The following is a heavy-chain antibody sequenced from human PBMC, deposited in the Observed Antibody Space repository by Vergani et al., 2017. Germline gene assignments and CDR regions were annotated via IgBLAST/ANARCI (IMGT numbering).Heavy chain of an antibody. CDR2: IRSKNDGGTA. V-gene: IGHV3-15*01. CDR1: GITFKNAW. J-gene: IGHJ4*02. Sequence: EVQVVESGGGLIKPGGSLRLSCVVSGITFKNAWINWVRQAPGKGLEWIGRIRSKNDGGTADYAAPLKGRFTISRDDSTDSAFLLVNNLKTEDTAVYFCYPDYHDDWGQGTLVTVSS. CDR3: YPDYHDD.